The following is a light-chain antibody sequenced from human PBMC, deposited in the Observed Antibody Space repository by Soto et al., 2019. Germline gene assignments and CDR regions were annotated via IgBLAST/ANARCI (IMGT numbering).Light chain of an antibody. Sequence: DIQMTQSPSTLSASVRDGVTITCRASQTISSWLAWFQQRPGRAPKFLIYKASSLKNGVPLRFSGSGSGTQFTLTISSLQPDDFATYYCQQYNSYRTFGQGTKVDIK. CDR1: QTISSW. CDR3: QQYNSYRT. CDR2: KAS. V-gene: IGKV1-5*03. J-gene: IGKJ1*01.